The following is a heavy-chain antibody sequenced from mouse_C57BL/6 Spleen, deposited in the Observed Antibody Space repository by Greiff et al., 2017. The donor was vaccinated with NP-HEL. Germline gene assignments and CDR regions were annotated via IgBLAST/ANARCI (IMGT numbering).Heavy chain of an antibody. V-gene: IGHV1-55*01. Sequence: QVQLQQSGAELVKPGASVKMSCKASGYTFTSYWITWVKQRPGQGLEWIGDIYPGSGGTNYNEKFKSKATLTVDTSSSPATMQLSSLTSEDSAVSDCAREDYGSRDYWGKGTTLTVSS. CDR2: IYPGSGGT. CDR1: GYTFTSYW. J-gene: IGHJ2*01. D-gene: IGHD1-1*01. CDR3: AREDYGSRDY.